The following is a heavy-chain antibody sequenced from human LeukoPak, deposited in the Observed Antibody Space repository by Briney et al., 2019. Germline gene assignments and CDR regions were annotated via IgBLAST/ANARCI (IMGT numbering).Heavy chain of an antibody. CDR2: IIPIFGTA. J-gene: IGHJ6*03. D-gene: IGHD3-9*01. Sequence: GASVKVSCKASGGTFSSYAISWVRQAPGQGLERMGRIIPIFGTANYAQKFQGRVTITTDESTSTAYMELSSLRSEDTAVYYCAREVYDILTGYSYYYYMDVRGKGTTVTVSS. V-gene: IGHV1-69*05. CDR3: AREVYDILTGYSYYYYMDV. CDR1: GGTFSSYA.